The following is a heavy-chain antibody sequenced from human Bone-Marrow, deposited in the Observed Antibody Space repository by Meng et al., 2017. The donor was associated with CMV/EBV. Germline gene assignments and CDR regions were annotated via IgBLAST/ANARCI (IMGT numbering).Heavy chain of an antibody. V-gene: IGHV4-34*01. Sequence: AVYGGSVSGYYWSWIRQPPGKGLEWIGEINHSGSTNYNPSLKSRVTISVDTSKNQFSLKLSSVTAADTAVYYCARGDIVVVPAFDYWGQGTLVTVSS. CDR1: GGSVSGYY. CDR2: INHSGST. D-gene: IGHD2-2*01. CDR3: ARGDIVVVPAFDY. J-gene: IGHJ4*02.